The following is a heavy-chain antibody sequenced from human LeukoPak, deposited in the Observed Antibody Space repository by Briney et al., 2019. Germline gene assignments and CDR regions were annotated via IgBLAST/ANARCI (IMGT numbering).Heavy chain of an antibody. CDR1: GFPFSTFA. CDR2: ISGKGNGT. V-gene: IGHV3-23*01. D-gene: IGHD5-24*01. J-gene: IGHJ5*02. CDR3: VKPTMSAFDL. Sequence: GGSLTLSCAASGFPFSTFAMNWVRQDSEEGLEWIAGISGKGNGTYYANSLKGRFTISRDNSKNTVFLQMNSLRVDDTATYWCVKPTMSAFDLWGQGVLVIVSS.